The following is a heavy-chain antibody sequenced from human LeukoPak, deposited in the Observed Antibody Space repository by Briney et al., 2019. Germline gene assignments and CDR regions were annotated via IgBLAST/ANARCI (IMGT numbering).Heavy chain of an antibody. D-gene: IGHD1-7*01. CDR2: ISWNSGSI. Sequence: GGSLRLSCAVSGFTFDDYAMHWVRQAPGKGLEWVSGISWNSGSIGYADSVKGRLTISRDNAKNSLYLQMNSLRAEDTAVYYCASRGTTTHDAFDIWGQGTMVTVSS. CDR3: ASRGTTTHDAFDI. CDR1: GFTFDDYA. V-gene: IGHV3-9*01. J-gene: IGHJ3*02.